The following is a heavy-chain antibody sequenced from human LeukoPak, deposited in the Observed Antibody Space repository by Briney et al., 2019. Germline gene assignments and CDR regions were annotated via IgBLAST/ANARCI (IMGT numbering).Heavy chain of an antibody. V-gene: IGHV4-31*11. CDR3: ARDPRRLTGTPKTGGDY. J-gene: IGHJ4*02. CDR2: MYYSGST. D-gene: IGHD3-9*01. CDR1: GGSISSGGYS. Sequence: PSETLSLTCAVSGGSISSGGYSWSWIRQPPGKGLEWIGYMYYSGSTYYNPSLESRASISVDTSKNQFSLKLSSVTAADTAVYYCARDPRRLTGTPKTGGDYWGQGTLVTVSS.